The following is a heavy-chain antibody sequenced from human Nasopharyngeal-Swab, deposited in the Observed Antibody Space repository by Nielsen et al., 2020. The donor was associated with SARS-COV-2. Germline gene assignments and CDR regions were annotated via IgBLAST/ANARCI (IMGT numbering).Heavy chain of an antibody. CDR2: IYYSVRA. Sequence: SETLSLTCTVSGGSINRPDYSWSWIRQPPGKGLEWIGSIYYSVRAYYNPSLKSRFTILVDTSKNQFSLRLTSVTAADTAVYYCASDSHFYVSGSYYNVHGFDIWGQGTMVTVSS. J-gene: IGHJ3*02. D-gene: IGHD3-10*01. CDR3: ASDSHFYVSGSYYNVHGFDI. V-gene: IGHV4-30-4*01. CDR1: GGSINRPDYS.